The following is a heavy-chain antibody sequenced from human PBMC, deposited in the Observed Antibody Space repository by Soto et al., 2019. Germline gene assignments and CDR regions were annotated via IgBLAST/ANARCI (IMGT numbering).Heavy chain of an antibody. J-gene: IGHJ5*02. CDR2: INPNSGGT. CDR1: GYTFTGYY. CDR3: ARGVHLGIVVVPAAQNWFDP. Sequence: QVQLVQSGAEVKKPGASVKVSCKASGYTFTGYYMHWVRQAPGQGLEWMGWINPNSGGTNYAQKFQGWVTRTRDTSIRTAYMELSRLRSDDTAVYYCARGVHLGIVVVPAAQNWFDPWGQGTLVTVSS. V-gene: IGHV1-2*04. D-gene: IGHD2-2*03.